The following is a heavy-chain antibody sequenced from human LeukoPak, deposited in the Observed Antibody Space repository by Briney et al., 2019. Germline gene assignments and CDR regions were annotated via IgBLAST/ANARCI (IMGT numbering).Heavy chain of an antibody. Sequence: GGSLRLSCAASGFTFSSYSMNWVRQAPGKGLEWVSSISSSSSYIYYADSVKGRFTISRDNAKNSLYLQMNSLRAEDTAVYYCAREEKPYYFDYWGQGTLVTVSS. V-gene: IGHV3-21*01. J-gene: IGHJ4*02. CDR1: GFTFSSYS. CDR3: AREEKPYYFDY. CDR2: ISSSSSYI.